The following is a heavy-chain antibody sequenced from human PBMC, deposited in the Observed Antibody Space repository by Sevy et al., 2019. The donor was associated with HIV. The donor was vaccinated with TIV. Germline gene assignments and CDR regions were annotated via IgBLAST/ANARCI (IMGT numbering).Heavy chain of an antibody. V-gene: IGHV3-72*01. D-gene: IGHD6-19*01. Sequence: GGSLRLSCAASGFTFSDHYMDWVRQAPGKGLEWVGRTRNKANSYTTEYAASVKGRFTISRDDSKNSLYLQMNSLKTEDTAVYYCARGMSSGWYCFDYWGQGTRVTVSS. CDR2: TRNKANSYTT. J-gene: IGHJ4*02. CDR3: ARGMSSGWYCFDY. CDR1: GFTFSDHY.